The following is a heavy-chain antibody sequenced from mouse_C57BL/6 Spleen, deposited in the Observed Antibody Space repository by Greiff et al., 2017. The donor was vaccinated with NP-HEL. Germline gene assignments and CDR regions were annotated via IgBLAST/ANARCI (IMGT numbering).Heavy chain of an antibody. D-gene: IGHD1-1*01. CDR1: GFSLTSYG. V-gene: IGHV2-5*01. CDR2: IWRGGST. CDR3: TKKASSFAMDY. J-gene: IGHJ4*01. Sequence: VQLQESGPGLVQPSKRLSITCTVSGFSLTSYGVHWVRQSPGKGLEWLGVIWRGGSTDYNAAFMSRLSITKDNSKSQVFFKMNSLQADDTAIYNCTKKASSFAMDYWGQGTSVTVSS.